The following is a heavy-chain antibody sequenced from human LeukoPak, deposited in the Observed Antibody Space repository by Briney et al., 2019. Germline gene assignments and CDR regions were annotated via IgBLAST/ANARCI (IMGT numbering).Heavy chain of an antibody. V-gene: IGHV4-61*02. CDR1: VGSISSGSYY. D-gene: IGHD2-2*02. J-gene: IGHJ6*03. Sequence: NPSETLSLTCTVSVGSISSGSYYWSWIRQPAGKGLEWIGRIYTSGSTNYNPSLKSRVTISVDTSKNQFSLKLSSVTAADTAVYYCASLVQGIVVVPAAIHYYYYYMDVWGKGTTVTVSS. CDR3: ASLVQGIVVVPAAIHYYYYYMDV. CDR2: IYTSGST.